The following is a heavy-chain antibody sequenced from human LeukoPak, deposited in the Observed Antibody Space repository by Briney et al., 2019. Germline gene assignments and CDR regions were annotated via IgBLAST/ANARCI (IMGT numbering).Heavy chain of an antibody. Sequence: AGGSLRLTCAASGFTFSSYWMSWVRQAPGKGLEWVANINQDGSETDYVDSLRGRFTISRDNAKNSLYLQIDGLRAEDTAVYYCALALGPTFVDIPSPWYFARWGRGNLVTVSS. CDR1: GFTFSSYW. J-gene: IGHJ2*01. CDR3: ALALGPTFVDIPSPWYFAR. D-gene: IGHD2-21*01. V-gene: IGHV3-7*01. CDR2: INQDGSET.